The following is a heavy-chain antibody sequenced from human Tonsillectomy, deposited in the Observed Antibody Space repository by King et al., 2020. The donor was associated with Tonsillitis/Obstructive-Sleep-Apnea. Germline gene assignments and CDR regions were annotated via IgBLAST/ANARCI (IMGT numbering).Heavy chain of an antibody. J-gene: IGHJ6*03. V-gene: IGHV5-51*01. CDR2: IYPGDSES. D-gene: IGHD6-25*01. CDR3: ARLDSSGDGQYYMDV. CDR1: GYIFTNYR. Sequence: QLVQSGPEVKKSGESLQISCKGSGYIFTNYRIAWVRQMPGKGLEWMGIIYPGDSESKYSPSLQGRVTFSADQSISTAYLQWSNLKASDTAMYYCARLDSSGDGQYYMDVWGRGTTVTVSS.